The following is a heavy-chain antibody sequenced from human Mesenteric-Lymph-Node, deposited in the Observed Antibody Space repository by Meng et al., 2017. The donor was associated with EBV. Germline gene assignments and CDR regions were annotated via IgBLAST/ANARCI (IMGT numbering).Heavy chain of an antibody. D-gene: IGHD1-26*01. Sequence: QVQLQESGPGLVKPLETLSFTCTVSGVSVSGDSFYWSWIRQPPGKGLEWIGFIYDSGITHYSPSLKSRVTISVDTSKNQFSLELRSMTPADTAVYYCARDRGWELLDYWGQGTLVTVSS. V-gene: IGHV4-61*01. CDR3: ARDRGWELLDY. CDR1: GVSVSGDSFY. CDR2: IYDSGIT. J-gene: IGHJ4*02.